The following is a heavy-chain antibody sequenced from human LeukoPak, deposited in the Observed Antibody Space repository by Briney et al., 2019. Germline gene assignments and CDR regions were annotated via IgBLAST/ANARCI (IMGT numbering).Heavy chain of an antibody. V-gene: IGHV4-59*01. CDR2: IYYSGST. J-gene: IGHJ4*02. CDR1: GGSISSYY. D-gene: IGHD3-16*01. Sequence: SETLSLTCTVSGGSISSYYWSWIRQPPGKGLEWIGYIYYSGSTNYNPPLKSRVTISVDTSKNQSSLKLSSVTAADTAVYYCARSYYDYVWGPFDYWGQGTLVTVSS. CDR3: ARSYYDYVWGPFDY.